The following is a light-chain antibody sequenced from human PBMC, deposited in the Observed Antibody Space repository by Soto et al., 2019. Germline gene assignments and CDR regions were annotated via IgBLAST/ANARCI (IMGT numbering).Light chain of an antibody. V-gene: IGKV3-20*01. CDR3: QQYGSSPRIT. CDR2: GAS. CDR1: QSVSSSY. J-gene: IGKJ5*01. Sequence: EIVLTQSPGTLSLSPGERATLSCRASQSVSSSYLAWYQQKPGQAPRLLIYGASSRATGIPDRFSGSGSGTDSTLTISRLEPEDFAVYYCQQYGSSPRITFGQGTRLEI.